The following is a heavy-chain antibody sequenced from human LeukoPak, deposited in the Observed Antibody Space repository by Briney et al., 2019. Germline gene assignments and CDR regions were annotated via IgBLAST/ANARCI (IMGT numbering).Heavy chain of an antibody. CDR3: ARTSPTSHFDF. D-gene: IGHD3-16*01. V-gene: IGHV3-74*01. Sequence: GGSLRLSCVASGFTFTTYWMHWVRQAPGKGLVWVSRINGDGSDSNYADSVKGRFTISRDNARNTLYLQMNGLRAEDTALYYCARTSPTSHFDFWGQGTLVTVSS. J-gene: IGHJ4*02. CDR1: GFTFTTYW. CDR2: INGDGSDS.